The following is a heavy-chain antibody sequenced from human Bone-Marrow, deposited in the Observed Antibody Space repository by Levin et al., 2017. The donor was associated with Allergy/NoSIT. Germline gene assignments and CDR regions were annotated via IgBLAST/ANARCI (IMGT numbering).Heavy chain of an antibody. D-gene: IGHD4-17*01. Sequence: GESLKISCAASGFNFSTYNMNWVRQTLGKGLEWVSSITRRSDYMYYADSVKGRFIISRDNAKNSLFLQMNSLRVDDTAVYYCAKDRTYGILWNYGMDVWGQGTTVTVSS. CDR2: ITRRSDYM. CDR3: AKDRTYGILWNYGMDV. J-gene: IGHJ6*02. V-gene: IGHV3-21*01. CDR1: GFNFSTYN.